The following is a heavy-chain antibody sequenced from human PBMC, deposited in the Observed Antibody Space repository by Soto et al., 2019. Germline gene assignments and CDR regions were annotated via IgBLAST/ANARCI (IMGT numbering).Heavy chain of an antibody. CDR1: GGTFSTYT. J-gene: IGHJ6*02. D-gene: IGHD6-19*01. V-gene: IGHV1-69*02. CDR2: VIPIIGII. Sequence: SVKVSCKASGGTFSTYTITWVRQAPGQGLEWMGRVIPIIGIINYAQKFQGRVTITADESTSTAYMELSSLRSEDTAVYYCASPQWLERRGDYYGMDVWGQGTTVTVSS. CDR3: ASPQWLERRGDYYGMDV.